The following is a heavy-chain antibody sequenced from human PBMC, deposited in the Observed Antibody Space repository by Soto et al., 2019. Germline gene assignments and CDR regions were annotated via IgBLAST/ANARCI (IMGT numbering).Heavy chain of an antibody. D-gene: IGHD3-3*02. J-gene: IGHJ4*02. CDR2: IYASGTT. CDR3: ARSHSFDGSIYHYYFDF. V-gene: IGHV4-59*01. CDR1: GGSIGSFY. Sequence: KPSETLSLTCTVSGGSIGSFYWSWIRQPPGGTLEWIGYIYASGTTTYNPSLESRVTMSVDMPNNEFSLDLTSVTAADTAVYYCARSHSFDGSIYHYYFDFWGQGTLVTVSS.